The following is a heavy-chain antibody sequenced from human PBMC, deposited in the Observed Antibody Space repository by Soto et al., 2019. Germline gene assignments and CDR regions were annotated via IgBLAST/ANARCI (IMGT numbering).Heavy chain of an antibody. D-gene: IGHD2-2*01. CDR1: GGSISSGGYY. Sequence: QVQLQESGPGLVKPSQTLSLTCTVSGGSISSGGYYWSWIRQHPGKGLEWIGYIYYSGSTYYNPSLNSRVTISVDTSKNQFSLKLSSVTAADTAVYYCARYCSSTSCSRIIDYWGQGTLVTVSS. CDR3: ARYCSSTSCSRIIDY. CDR2: IYYSGST. V-gene: IGHV4-31*03. J-gene: IGHJ4*02.